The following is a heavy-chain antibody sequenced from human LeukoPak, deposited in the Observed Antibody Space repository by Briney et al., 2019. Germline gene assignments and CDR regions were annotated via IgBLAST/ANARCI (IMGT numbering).Heavy chain of an antibody. J-gene: IGHJ6*02. V-gene: IGHV3-66*01. CDR3: ARAGPWGYCSSTSCGMDV. CDR2: IYSGGST. Sequence: GGSLRLSCAASGFTFSSYSMNWVRQAPGKGLEWVSVIYSGGSTYYADSVKGRFTISRDNSKNTLYLQMSSLRAEDTAVYYCARAGPWGYCSSTSCGMDVWGQGTTVTVSS. CDR1: GFTFSSYS. D-gene: IGHD2-2*01.